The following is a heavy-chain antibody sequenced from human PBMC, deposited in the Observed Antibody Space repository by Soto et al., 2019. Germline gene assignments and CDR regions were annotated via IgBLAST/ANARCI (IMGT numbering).Heavy chain of an antibody. Sequence: ASETLSLTCAVSGGSISSGGYSWSWIRQPPGKGLEWIGYIYHSGSTYYNPSLKSRVTISVDTSKNQFSLKLSSVTAADTAVYYCAGYYDSSGYVPMGVDPWGQGTLVTVSS. V-gene: IGHV4-30-2*02. CDR2: IYHSGST. CDR1: GGSISSGGYS. D-gene: IGHD3-22*01. CDR3: AGYYDSSGYVPMGVDP. J-gene: IGHJ5*02.